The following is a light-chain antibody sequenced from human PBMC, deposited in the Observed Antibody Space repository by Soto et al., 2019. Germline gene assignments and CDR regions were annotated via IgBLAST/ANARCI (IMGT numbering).Light chain of an antibody. CDR1: QSISVY. V-gene: IGKV3-11*01. CDR3: HQRTKWPPT. Sequence: EIVLTQSPATLSLSPGERASLSCRASQSISVYLAWYQQKPGQAPRLLIYDASNRATGIPARFSGSGSGTDFTLTISNLEPEDFAVYYCHQRTKWPPTFGGGTKVEI. CDR2: DAS. J-gene: IGKJ4*01.